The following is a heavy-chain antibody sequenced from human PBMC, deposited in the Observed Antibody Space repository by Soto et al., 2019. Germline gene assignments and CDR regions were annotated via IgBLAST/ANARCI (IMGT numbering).Heavy chain of an antibody. J-gene: IGHJ4*02. CDR2: IWYDGSNK. Sequence: GGSLRLSCAASGFTFSSFGMHWVRQAPGKGLEWVAVIWYDGSNKYYADSVKGRFTISRDNSKNTLYLQMSSLRAEDTAVYYCARDSHYYGSGRSNFDYWGQGTLVTVSS. CDR1: GFTFSSFG. D-gene: IGHD3-10*01. CDR3: ARDSHYYGSGRSNFDY. V-gene: IGHV3-33*01.